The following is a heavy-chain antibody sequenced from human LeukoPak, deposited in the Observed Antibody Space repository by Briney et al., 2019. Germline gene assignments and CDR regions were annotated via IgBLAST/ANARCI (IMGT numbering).Heavy chain of an antibody. V-gene: IGHV3-30*02. Sequence: GGSLRLSCAASGFTFSSYGMHWVRQAPGKGLEWVAFIRYDGSNKYYADSVKGRFTISRDNSKNTLYLQMNSLRAEDTAVYYCAKDYGSGWYGLRPYYFDYWGQGTLVTVSS. CDR1: GFTFSSYG. CDR2: IRYDGSNK. CDR3: AKDYGSGWYGLRPYYFDY. D-gene: IGHD6-19*01. J-gene: IGHJ4*02.